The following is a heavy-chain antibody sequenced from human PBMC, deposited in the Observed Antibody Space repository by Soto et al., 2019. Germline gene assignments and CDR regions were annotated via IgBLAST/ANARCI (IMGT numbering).Heavy chain of an antibody. V-gene: IGHV1-69*06. CDR2: IVRIFGTT. Sequence: QGQLVQSGAEVKKPGSSVKVSCKASGGTFSTYSISWVRQAPGQGLEWMGGIVRIFGTTNYAQKFQCGGTITAAKSTPTAYMLLTRLPSEYTAAWYWTRENNYDSSVSFVGRAWGPATPATAS. CDR1: GGTFSTYS. J-gene: IGHJ5*02. CDR3: TRENNYDSSVSFVGRA. D-gene: IGHD3-22*01.